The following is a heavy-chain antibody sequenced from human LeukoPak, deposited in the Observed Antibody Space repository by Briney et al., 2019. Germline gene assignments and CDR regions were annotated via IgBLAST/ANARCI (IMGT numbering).Heavy chain of an antibody. D-gene: IGHD5/OR15-5a*01. V-gene: IGHV3-53*01. Sequence: GSLRLSCAASGFTVRNNIMYWVRQAPGKGLEWVSVIHSGGNTGYADSVKGRFTISRDDSKNTLYLQMSSLRTEDTAVYYCAREENGGVYDDGFDIWGHGTMVTVSS. CDR1: GFTVRNNI. CDR3: AREENGGVYDDGFDI. CDR2: IHSGGNT. J-gene: IGHJ3*02.